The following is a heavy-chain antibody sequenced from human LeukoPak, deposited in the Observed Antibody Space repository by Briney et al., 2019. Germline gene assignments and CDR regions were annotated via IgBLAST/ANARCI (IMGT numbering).Heavy chain of an antibody. V-gene: IGHV4-39*01. J-gene: IGHJ4*02. CDR1: GGSISSSSHY. D-gene: IGHD4-17*01. Sequence: PSETLSLTCTVSGGSISSSSHYWGWIRQPPETGLEWIVSMYYSGYTYYNPSLKSRVTISVDTSKNQFSLKLSSVTAADTAVYYCVRHFENDYGPYGRFDYWGQGTLVTVSS. CDR2: MYYSGYT. CDR3: VRHFENDYGPYGRFDY.